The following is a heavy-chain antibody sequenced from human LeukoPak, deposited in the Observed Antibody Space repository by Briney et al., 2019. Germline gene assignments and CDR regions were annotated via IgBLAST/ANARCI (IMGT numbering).Heavy chain of an antibody. Sequence: GGSLRLSCASSGFTFSSYEMNWVRQAPGKGLEWVSYISSSGSTIYYADSVKGRFTISRDNAKNSLYLQMNSLRAEDTAVYYCARTAYDSSGYYDYWGQGTLVTVSS. D-gene: IGHD3-22*01. CDR2: ISSSGSTI. J-gene: IGHJ4*02. CDR3: ARTAYDSSGYYDY. CDR1: GFTFSSYE. V-gene: IGHV3-48*03.